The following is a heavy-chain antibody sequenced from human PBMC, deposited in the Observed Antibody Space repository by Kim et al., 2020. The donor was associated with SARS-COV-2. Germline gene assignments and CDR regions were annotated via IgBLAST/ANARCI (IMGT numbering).Heavy chain of an antibody. Sequence: ASVKVSCKASGYTFTSYAMHWVRQAPGQRLEWMGWINAGNGNTKYSQKFQGRVTITRDTSASTAYMELSSLRSEDTAVYYCARDHCSSTSCPYYYYGMDVWGQGTTVTVSS. CDR3: ARDHCSSTSCPYYYYGMDV. V-gene: IGHV1-3*01. J-gene: IGHJ6*02. D-gene: IGHD2-2*01. CDR2: INAGNGNT. CDR1: GYTFTSYA.